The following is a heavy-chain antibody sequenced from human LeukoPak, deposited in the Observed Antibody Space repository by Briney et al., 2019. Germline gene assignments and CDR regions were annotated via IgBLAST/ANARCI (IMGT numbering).Heavy chain of an antibody. CDR3: ARNSNTYYDFWSGGFDY. CDR2: IYHSGST. J-gene: IGHJ4*02. V-gene: IGHV4-38-2*02. D-gene: IGHD3-3*01. CDR1: GYSISSGWY. Sequence: PSETLSLTCTVSGYSISSGWYWGWIRQPPGKGLEWIGSIYHSGSTYYNPSLKSRVTISVDTSKNQFSLKLSSVTAADTAVYYCARNSNTYYDFWSGGFDYWGQGTLVTVSS.